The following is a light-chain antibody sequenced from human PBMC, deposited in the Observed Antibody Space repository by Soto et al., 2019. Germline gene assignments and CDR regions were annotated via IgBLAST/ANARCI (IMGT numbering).Light chain of an antibody. Sequence: DIQMTQSPSTLSASVGGRVTITCRASQSISSWLAWYQQKQGKAPKLLIYDASSLESGVPSRFSGSGSGTEFTLTISSLQPDDVATYYCQQYNSYWGTFGQGTKVDIK. J-gene: IGKJ1*01. CDR2: DAS. CDR1: QSISSW. V-gene: IGKV1-5*01. CDR3: QQYNSYWGT.